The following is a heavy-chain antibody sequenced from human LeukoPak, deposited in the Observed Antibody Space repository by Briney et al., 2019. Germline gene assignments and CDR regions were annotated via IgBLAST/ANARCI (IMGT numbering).Heavy chain of an antibody. CDR2: IRSYGSYI. Sequence: GGSLRLSCAASGFTFDSYNMNWVRQAPGKGLEWVASIRSYGSYIHYADSVKGRFTISRDGAKKSLYLQMNSLRAEDTAVYYCARFSEVYYYVDVWGTGTTVTVSS. V-gene: IGHV3-21*01. J-gene: IGHJ6*03. CDR3: ARFSEVYYYVDV. CDR1: GFTFDSYN. D-gene: IGHD2/OR15-2a*01.